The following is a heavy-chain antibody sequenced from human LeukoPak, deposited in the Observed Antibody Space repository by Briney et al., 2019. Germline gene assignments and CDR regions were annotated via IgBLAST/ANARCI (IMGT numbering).Heavy chain of an antibody. CDR3: ARVMVRGVMVLDY. J-gene: IGHJ4*02. Sequence: GGSLRLSCAASGFTFSDYYMSWIRQAPGKGLEWVSYISSSGSTIYYADSVKGRFTISRDNAKNSLYLQMNSLRAEDTAVYYCARVMVRGVMVLDYWGQGTLVTVSS. CDR1: GFTFSDYY. D-gene: IGHD3-10*01. V-gene: IGHV3-11*04. CDR2: ISSSGSTI.